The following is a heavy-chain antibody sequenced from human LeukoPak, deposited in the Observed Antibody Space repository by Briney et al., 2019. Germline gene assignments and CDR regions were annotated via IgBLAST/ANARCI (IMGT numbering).Heavy chain of an antibody. D-gene: IGHD4/OR15-4a*01. V-gene: IGHV3-11*01. J-gene: IGHJ6*02. CDR3: ARGGQWLTDAMDV. CDR2: ISTSGPSTSGPTI. Sequence: GGSLRLSCAASGFTFNDHFMSWIRQAPGKGLEWVSYISTSGPSTSGPTIYYADSVKGRFTISRDNAKNSLFLQVNSLRADDTAVYYCARGGQWLTDAMDVWGQGTTVTVSS. CDR1: GFTFNDHF.